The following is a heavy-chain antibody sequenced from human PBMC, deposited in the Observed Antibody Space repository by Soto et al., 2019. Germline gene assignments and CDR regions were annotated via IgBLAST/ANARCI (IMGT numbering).Heavy chain of an antibody. V-gene: IGHV4-31*03. CDR3: ARVASMAARAFDY. CDR1: GGSISSGGSY. CDR2: IYYSGST. Sequence: QVQLQESGPGLVKPSQTLSLTCTVSGGSISSGGSYWSWIRQHPGKGLEWFGYIYYSGSTYYNPSLKSRVTISVDTSKNQFSLKLSSVTAADTAVYYCARVASMAARAFDYWGQGNLVTVSS. J-gene: IGHJ4*02. D-gene: IGHD6-6*01.